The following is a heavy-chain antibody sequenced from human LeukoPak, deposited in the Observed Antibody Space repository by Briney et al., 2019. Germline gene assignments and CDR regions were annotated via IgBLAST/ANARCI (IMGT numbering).Heavy chain of an antibody. D-gene: IGHD4-23*01. CDR2: ISGSGGST. CDR3: AKLSGRLKTVVTPRENFDY. Sequence: GGSLRLSCAASGFTFSSYAMSWVRQAPGKGLEWVSAISGSGGSTYYADSVKGRFTISRDNSKNTLYLQMNSLRAEDTAVYYCAKLSGRLKTVVTPRENFDYWGQGTLVTVSS. J-gene: IGHJ4*02. V-gene: IGHV3-23*01. CDR1: GFTFSSYA.